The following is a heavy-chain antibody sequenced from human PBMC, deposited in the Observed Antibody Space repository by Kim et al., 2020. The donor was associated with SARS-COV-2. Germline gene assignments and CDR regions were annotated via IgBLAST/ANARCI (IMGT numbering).Heavy chain of an antibody. CDR3: AKGGSYCSTGSCYGPNWFGH. D-gene: IGHD2-2*01. J-gene: IGHJ5*02. Sequence: GGSLRLSCAASGFSFSSYAMNWVRQAPGKGLEWVSSISGPGDSTYYTASVRGRFTISRDNSKDTVFMEINSLRAEDAAIYYCAKGGSYCSTGSCYGPNWFGHWGQGILVTVSS. CDR1: GFSFSSYA. CDR2: ISGPGDST. V-gene: IGHV3-23*01.